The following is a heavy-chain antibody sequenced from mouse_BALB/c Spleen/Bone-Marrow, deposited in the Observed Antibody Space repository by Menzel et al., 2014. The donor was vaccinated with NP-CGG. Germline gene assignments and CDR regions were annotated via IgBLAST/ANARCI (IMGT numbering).Heavy chain of an antibody. CDR1: GYTFTSYW. V-gene: IGHV1S81*02. CDR3: ARYDGPAWFAY. Sequence: QVHVKQSGAELVKPGASVKLSCKASGYTFTSYWIHWVKLRPGQGLEWIGEINPSNGRTNYNEKFKNKATLTVNKSSSTAYIQLSSLTSEDSAVYYCARYDGPAWFAYRGQGTLVTVSA. D-gene: IGHD2-3*01. CDR2: INPSNGRT. J-gene: IGHJ3*01.